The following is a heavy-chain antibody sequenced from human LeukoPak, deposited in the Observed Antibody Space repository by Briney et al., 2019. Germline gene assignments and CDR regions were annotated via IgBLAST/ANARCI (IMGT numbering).Heavy chain of an antibody. CDR2: ISGNGGST. D-gene: IGHD6-19*01. Sequence: PEGSLRLSCAASGFTFSSYAMSWVRQAPGKGLEWVSAISGNGGSTYNADSVRGRFTVSRDNSKNTLYVQMNSLRAEDTAVYYCAKSSSGWYNFDYWGQGTLVTVSS. CDR3: AKSSSGWYNFDY. CDR1: GFTFSSYA. J-gene: IGHJ4*02. V-gene: IGHV3-23*01.